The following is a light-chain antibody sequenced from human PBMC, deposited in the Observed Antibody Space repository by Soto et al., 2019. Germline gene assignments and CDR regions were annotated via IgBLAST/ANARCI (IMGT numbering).Light chain of an antibody. CDR1: QSISSNF. Sequence: IVLTQSPATLSLSPGKRATLSCRASQSISSNFLAWYQQKRGQAPRLLIHGASNRATGIPDRFSGSGSGTDFTLTITRLEPEDFAVYYCQQYGGSPRTFGQGTKVDIK. J-gene: IGKJ1*01. CDR2: GAS. V-gene: IGKV3-20*01. CDR3: QQYGGSPRT.